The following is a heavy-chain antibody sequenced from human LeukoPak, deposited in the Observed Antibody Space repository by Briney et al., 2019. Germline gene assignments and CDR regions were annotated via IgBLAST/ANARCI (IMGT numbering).Heavy chain of an antibody. J-gene: IGHJ5*02. V-gene: IGHV3-23*01. CDR2: LTGRGDSA. D-gene: IGHD1-1*01. Sequence: GGSLRLSCGASGFTFSNYAMYWVRQALGKGLEWVSGLTGRGDSAYYADSVKGRFIISRDNSKNTLYLEMNSLRADDTAVYYCAKRGNTISFFDPWGQGTLVTVSS. CDR1: GFTFSNYA. CDR3: AKRGNTISFFDP.